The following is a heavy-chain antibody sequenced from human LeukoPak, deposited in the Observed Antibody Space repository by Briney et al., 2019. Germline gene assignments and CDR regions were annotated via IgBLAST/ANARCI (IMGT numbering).Heavy chain of an antibody. Sequence: SETLSLTCTVSGGSISSNYWSWIRQPPGKGLEWIGYIYYSGSTNYNPSLKSRVTISVDTSKNQFSLKLSSVTAADTAVYYCARQDSSSWYENIYFDPWGQGTLVTVSS. CDR3: ARQDSSSWYENIYFDP. CDR2: IYYSGST. V-gene: IGHV4-59*01. CDR1: GGSISSNY. D-gene: IGHD6-13*01. J-gene: IGHJ5*02.